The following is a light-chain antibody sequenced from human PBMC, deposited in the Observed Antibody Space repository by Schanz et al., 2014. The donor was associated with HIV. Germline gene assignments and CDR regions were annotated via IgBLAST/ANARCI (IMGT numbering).Light chain of an antibody. CDR1: SSNFRSNA. V-gene: IGLV1-44*01. J-gene: IGLJ3*02. CDR2: NAY. CDR3: AAWDDRLNGWV. Sequence: QSVLTQPPSASGTPGQRVTISCSGSSSNFRSNAVNWYQQLPGTAPRLVIYNAYLRPSGVPDRFSGSGSGTSASLAISGLQSEDEADYYCAAWDDRLNGWVFGGGTKLTVL.